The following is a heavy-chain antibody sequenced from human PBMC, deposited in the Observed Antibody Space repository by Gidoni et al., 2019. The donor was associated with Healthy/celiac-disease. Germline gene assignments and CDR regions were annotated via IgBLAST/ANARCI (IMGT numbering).Heavy chain of an antibody. Sequence: QLQLQESGPGLVKPSETLSLTCTVSGGSISSSSYYWGWIRQPPGKGLEWIGSIYYSGSTYYNPSLKSRVTISVDTSKNQFSLKLSSVTAADTAVYYCARHAVPKGGTSYGSGRYCWFDPWGQGTLVTVSS. CDR2: IYYSGST. V-gene: IGHV4-39*01. CDR3: ARHAVPKGGTSYGSGRYCWFDP. J-gene: IGHJ5*02. D-gene: IGHD3-10*01. CDR1: GGSISSSSYY.